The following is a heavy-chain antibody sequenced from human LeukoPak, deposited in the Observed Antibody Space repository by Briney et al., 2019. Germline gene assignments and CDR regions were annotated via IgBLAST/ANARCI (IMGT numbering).Heavy chain of an antibody. CDR2: IYTSGST. J-gene: IGHJ3*02. V-gene: IGHV4-61*02. CDR1: GGSISSGSYY. CDR3: ARALNYYDSSGESDDAFDI. Sequence: SETLSLTCTVSGGSISSGSYYWSWTRQPAGKGLGWIGRIYTSGSTNYNPSLKSRVTISVDTSKNQFSLKLSSVTAADTAVYYCARALNYYDSSGESDDAFDIWGQGTMVTVSS. D-gene: IGHD3-22*01.